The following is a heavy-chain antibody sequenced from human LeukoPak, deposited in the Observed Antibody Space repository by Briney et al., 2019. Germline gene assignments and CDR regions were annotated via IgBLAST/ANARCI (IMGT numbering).Heavy chain of an antibody. CDR2: IIPIFGTA. CDR1: GGTFSSYA. Sequence: GSSVKVSCKASGGTFSSYAISWVRQAPGQGLEWMGGIIPIFGTANYAQKFQGRVTITTDESTSTAYMELSSLRSEDTAVYYCASSMMEGAYYFDYWGQGTLVTVSS. CDR3: ASSMMEGAYYFDY. J-gene: IGHJ4*02. V-gene: IGHV1-69*05. D-gene: IGHD2/OR15-2a*01.